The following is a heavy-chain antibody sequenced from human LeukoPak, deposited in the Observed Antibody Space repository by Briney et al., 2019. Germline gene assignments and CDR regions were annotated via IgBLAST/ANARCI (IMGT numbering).Heavy chain of an antibody. CDR3: ARVHVSGWHPVSIPLGPHYYYYGMDV. CDR2: IIPIFGTA. D-gene: IGHD6-19*01. CDR1: GGTFSSYA. Sequence: SVKVSCKASGGTFSSYAISWVRQAPGQGLEWMGGIIPIFGTANYAQKFQGRVTITADESTSTAYMELSSLRSEDTAVYYCARVHVSGWHPVSIPLGPHYYYYGMDVWGQGTTVTVSS. V-gene: IGHV1-69*01. J-gene: IGHJ6*02.